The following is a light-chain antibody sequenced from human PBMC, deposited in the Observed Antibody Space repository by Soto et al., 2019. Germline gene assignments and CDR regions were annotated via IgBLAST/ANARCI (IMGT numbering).Light chain of an antibody. Sequence: EIVMTQSPATLSVSPGETATLSCRASQSVSFHLAWYQQQPGQGPRLLIYGAFTRATGIPARFSGSGSGTDVTLTISSLQSEDWAVYYCQQYKNWPPLTFGGGTKVEIK. V-gene: IGKV3-15*01. CDR3: QQYKNWPPLT. CDR2: GAF. CDR1: QSVSFH. J-gene: IGKJ4*01.